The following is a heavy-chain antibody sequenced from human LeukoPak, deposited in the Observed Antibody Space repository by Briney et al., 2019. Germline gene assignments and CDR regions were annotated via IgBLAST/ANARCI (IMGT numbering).Heavy chain of an antibody. CDR2: IDIGGST. Sequence: GGSQRLFCAASKFTVNSNYMIWVRQAPGKGLEWVSLIDIGGSTHNPDSVNDTFTNSRDNSKNTVYLQMNSPRAQDTAVYYCASRSTMTDADGFDIWGQGRMVTVSS. D-gene: IGHD5/OR15-5a*01. V-gene: IGHV3-66*01. J-gene: IGHJ3*02. CDR1: KFTVNSNY. CDR3: ASRSTMTDADGFDI.